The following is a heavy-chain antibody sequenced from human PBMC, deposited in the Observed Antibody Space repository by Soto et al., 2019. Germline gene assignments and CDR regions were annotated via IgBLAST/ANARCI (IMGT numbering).Heavy chain of an antibody. CDR3: ARAGCSSTSCYHPDHYGMDV. CDR1: GYTFTSYA. J-gene: IGHJ6*02. D-gene: IGHD2-2*01. CDR2: INAGNGNT. V-gene: IGHV1-3*01. Sequence: ASVKVSCKASGYTFTSYAMHWVRQAPGQRLEWMGWINAGNGNTKYSQKFQGRVTITRDTSASTAYMELSSLRSEDTAVYYCARAGCSSTSCYHPDHYGMDVWGQGTTVTVSS.